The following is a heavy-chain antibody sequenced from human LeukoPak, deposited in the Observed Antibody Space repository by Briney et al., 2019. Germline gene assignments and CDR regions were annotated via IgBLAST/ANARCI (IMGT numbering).Heavy chain of an antibody. V-gene: IGHV3-74*01. Sequence: GGSLRLSCAASRFTFSSYWMHWVRQAPGKGLVWVSRIHSDGSSTSYADSVRGRFTISRDAATSTLYLQMNSLRAEDTAVYYCARSGWPYYFDYWGQGTLVTVSS. CDR3: ARSGWPYYFDY. CDR1: RFTFSSYW. CDR2: IHSDGSST. D-gene: IGHD3-22*01. J-gene: IGHJ4*02.